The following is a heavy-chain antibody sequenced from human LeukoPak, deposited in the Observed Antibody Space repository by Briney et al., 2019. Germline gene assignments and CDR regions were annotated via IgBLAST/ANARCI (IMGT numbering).Heavy chain of an antibody. CDR1: GFTVSSNY. Sequence: GESLRLSCAASGFTVSSNYMSWVRQAPGKGLEWVSVIYSGGSTYYADSVKGRFTISRDNSKNTLYLQMNSLRAEDTAVYYCARDMGYCSSTSCYLYFQHWGQGTLVTVSS. CDR3: ARDMGYCSSTSCYLYFQH. D-gene: IGHD2-2*01. J-gene: IGHJ1*01. V-gene: IGHV3-53*01. CDR2: IYSGGST.